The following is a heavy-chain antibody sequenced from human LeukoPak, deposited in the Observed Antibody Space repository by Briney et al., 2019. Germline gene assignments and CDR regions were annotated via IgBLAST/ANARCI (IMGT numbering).Heavy chain of an antibody. CDR3: ARRVRRITNYGGNAFQH. J-gene: IGHJ1*01. D-gene: IGHD4-23*01. V-gene: IGHV4-34*01. CDR1: GVSFSDYS. Sequence: SETLSLTCAVYGVSFSDYSWSWIRQPPGKGLEWIGQINHSGSTNYNPSLKSPFTISVDTSKNHFSLNLDSVTAADTAMYYCARRVRRITNYGGNAFQHWGQGTLVTVSS. CDR2: INHSGST.